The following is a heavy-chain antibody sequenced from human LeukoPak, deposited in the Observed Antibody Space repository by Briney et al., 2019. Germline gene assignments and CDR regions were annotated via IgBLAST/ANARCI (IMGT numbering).Heavy chain of an antibody. CDR2: IYSGGST. CDR3: ASGSPPWYGASSGHDY. CDR1: GFTVSNNY. Sequence: PGGSLRLSCAASGFTVSNNYMTWVRQAPGKGLEWVSVIYSGGSTYYADSVKGRFTISRDNSKNTLYLQMSSLRADDTAVYYCASGSPPWYGASSGHDYWGQGTLVTVSS. V-gene: IGHV3-53*01. J-gene: IGHJ4*02. D-gene: IGHD3-10*01.